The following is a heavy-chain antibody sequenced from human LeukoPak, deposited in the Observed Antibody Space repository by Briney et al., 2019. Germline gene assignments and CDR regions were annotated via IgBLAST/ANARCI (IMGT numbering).Heavy chain of an antibody. J-gene: IGHJ4*02. Sequence: PGGSLRLSCAASGFTFSSYGMHWVRQAPGKGLEWVAVISYDGSNKYYADSVKGRFTISRDNSKNTLYLQMNSLRAEDTAVYYCAKNGGYSSSWLDYWGQGTLVTASS. CDR1: GFTFSSYG. CDR3: AKNGGYSSSWLDY. V-gene: IGHV3-30*18. CDR2: ISYDGSNK. D-gene: IGHD6-13*01.